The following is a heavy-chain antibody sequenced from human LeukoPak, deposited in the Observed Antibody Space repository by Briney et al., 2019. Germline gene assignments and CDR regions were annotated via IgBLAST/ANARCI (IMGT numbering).Heavy chain of an antibody. Sequence: SETLSLTCTVSGDSINSLDLWSWVRQPPGKGLEWIGEMYLSGTTHSNPSVKSRVTISIDKSKNQFFLNLSSVTAADTAVYCCAGLVGRYSSGLYYYYFDYWGQGTLVTVSS. D-gene: IGHD3-22*01. V-gene: IGHV4-4*01. CDR2: MYLSGTT. CDR1: GDSINSLDL. CDR3: AGLVGRYSSGLYYYYFDY. J-gene: IGHJ4*02.